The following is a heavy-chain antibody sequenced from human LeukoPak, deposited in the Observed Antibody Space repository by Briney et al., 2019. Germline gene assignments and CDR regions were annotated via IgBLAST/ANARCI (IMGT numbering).Heavy chain of an antibody. CDR1: GFTVSSNY. V-gene: IGHV3-66*01. D-gene: IGHD3-10*01. Sequence: SGGSLRLSCAASGFTVSSNYMSWVRQAPGKGLEWVSVIYSGGSTYYADSVKGRFTISRDNSKNTLYLQMNSLRAEDTAVYYCARVGLWFGESRPPYYYYGMDVWGQGTTVTVSS. CDR3: ARVGLWFGESRPPYYYYGMDV. J-gene: IGHJ6*02. CDR2: IYSGGST.